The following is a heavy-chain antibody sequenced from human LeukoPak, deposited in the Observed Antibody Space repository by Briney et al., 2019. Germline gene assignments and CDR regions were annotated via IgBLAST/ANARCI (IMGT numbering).Heavy chain of an antibody. CDR1: GFIFSTSW. CDR2: INLDGSEK. CDR3: AKAVVPVISQHYFDY. J-gene: IGHJ4*02. V-gene: IGHV3-7*01. D-gene: IGHD3-22*01. Sequence: GGSLRLSCTASGFIFSTSWMTWVRQAPGKGLEWVANINLDGSEKYYVDSVKGRFTISRQNAKNSLYLQMNSLRAEDTAVYYCAKAVVPVISQHYFDYWGQGTLVTVSS.